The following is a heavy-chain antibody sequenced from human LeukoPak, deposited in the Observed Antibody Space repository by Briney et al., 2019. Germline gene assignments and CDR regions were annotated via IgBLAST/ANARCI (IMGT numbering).Heavy chain of an antibody. V-gene: IGHV4-59*01. D-gene: IGHD4-17*01. CDR1: GGSISSYY. CDR2: IYYSGST. J-gene: IGHJ3*02. Sequence: SETLSLTCTVSGGSISSYYWSWSREPPGKGLEWIGYIYYSGSTNYTPSLKSRVTISVDTPKNQFSLKLSSVTAADTAVYYCARELYDYGDPERDSDAFDIWGQGTMVTVSS. CDR3: ARELYDYGDPERDSDAFDI.